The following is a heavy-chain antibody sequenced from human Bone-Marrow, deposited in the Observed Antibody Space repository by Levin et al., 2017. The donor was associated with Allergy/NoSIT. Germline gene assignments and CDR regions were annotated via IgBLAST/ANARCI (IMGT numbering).Heavy chain of an antibody. CDR2: ISGSGART. J-gene: IGHJ4*02. D-gene: IGHD1-26*01. CDR3: ANLGALYSGSFLDY. V-gene: IGHV3-23*01. CDR1: GFIFSLDA. Sequence: LSLTCAASGFIFSLDAMSWVRQAPGKGLEWVSAISGSGARTYYADSVKGRFTISRDNSKNTLYLQMNSLRAEDTAVYYCANLGALYSGSFLDYWGQGTLVTVSS.